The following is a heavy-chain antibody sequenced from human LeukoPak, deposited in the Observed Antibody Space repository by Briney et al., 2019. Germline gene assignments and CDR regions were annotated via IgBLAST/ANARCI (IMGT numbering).Heavy chain of an antibody. Sequence: GGSLRLSCAASAFTFSNSAMSWVRQAPGKGLEWLSFMSSGGGDTYYADSVKGRFTISRDNSKNTLYLQMNSLRVEDTAVYYCAKGGSSWSRTYFDYWGQGTLVTVSS. V-gene: IGHV3-23*01. CDR2: MSSGGGDT. CDR3: AKGGSSWSRTYFDY. D-gene: IGHD6-13*01. J-gene: IGHJ4*02. CDR1: AFTFSNSA.